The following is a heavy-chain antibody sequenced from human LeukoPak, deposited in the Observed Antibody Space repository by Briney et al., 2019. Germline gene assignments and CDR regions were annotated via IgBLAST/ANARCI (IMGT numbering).Heavy chain of an antibody. CDR1: GFTFSSYS. Sequence: GGSLRLSCAASGFTFSSYSMNWVRQAPGKGLEWVSSISSSSSYIYYADSVKGRFTISRDNAKNSLYLQMNSLRAEDTAVYDCARTSCRSSTSCFDIYYYGMDVWGQGTTVTVSS. J-gene: IGHJ6*02. V-gene: IGHV3-21*01. CDR3: ARTSCRSSTSCFDIYYYGMDV. CDR2: ISSSSSYI. D-gene: IGHD2-2*01.